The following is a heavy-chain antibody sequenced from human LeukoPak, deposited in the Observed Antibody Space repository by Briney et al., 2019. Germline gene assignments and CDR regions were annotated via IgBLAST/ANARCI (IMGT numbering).Heavy chain of an antibody. CDR2: MNPNSGNT. V-gene: IGHV1-8*01. CDR1: GYTFTSYD. Sequence: ASVKVSCKASGYTFTSYDINWVRQATGQGLEWMGWMNPNSGNTGYAQKFQGRVTMTRNTSISTAYMELSSLRSEDTAVYYCARLRLFPDYFDYWGQGTLVTVSS. J-gene: IGHJ4*02. CDR3: ARLRLFPDYFDY. D-gene: IGHD3-22*01.